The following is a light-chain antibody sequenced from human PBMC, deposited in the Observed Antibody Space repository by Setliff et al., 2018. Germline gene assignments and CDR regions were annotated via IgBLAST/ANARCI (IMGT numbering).Light chain of an antibody. Sequence: QSALPQPASVSGSPGQSITISCTGTSSDVGGYNYVSWYQQHPGKAPKLMIYDVSNRPSGVSNRFSGSKSGNTASLTISGLQAEDEADYYCSSYTSSSTLYVVGTGTK. CDR3: SSYTSSSTLYV. CDR2: DVS. V-gene: IGLV2-14*03. CDR1: SSDVGGYNY. J-gene: IGLJ1*01.